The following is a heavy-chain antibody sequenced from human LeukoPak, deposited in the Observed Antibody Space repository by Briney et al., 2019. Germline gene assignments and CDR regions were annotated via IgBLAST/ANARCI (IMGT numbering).Heavy chain of an antibody. V-gene: IGHV1-18*01. D-gene: IGHD1-26*01. CDR1: GYTFTSYG. CDR2: ISAYNGNT. CDR3: ARLWGSVGAPGFDY. J-gene: IGHJ4*02. Sequence: GASVKVSCKASGYTFTSYGFIWVRQAPGQGLEWMGWISAYNGNTNYAQKFQGRVTMTTDTSTSTAYMELRSLRSDDTAVYYRARLWGSVGAPGFDYWGQGTLVTVSS.